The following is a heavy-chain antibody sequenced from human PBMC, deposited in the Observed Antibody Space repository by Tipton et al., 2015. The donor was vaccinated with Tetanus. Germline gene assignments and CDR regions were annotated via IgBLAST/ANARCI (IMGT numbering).Heavy chain of an antibody. CDR1: GGSISSSSYY. J-gene: IGHJ3*02. CDR2: IYYSGST. V-gene: IGHV4-39*01. CDR3: ARRDAGSYGNDAFDI. Sequence: TLSLTCTVSGGSISSSSYYWGWIRQPPGKGLEWIGSIYYSGSTYYNPSLKSRVTISVDTSKNQFSLKLSSVTAADTAVYYCARRDAGSYGNDAFDIWGQGTMVTVSS. D-gene: IGHD1-26*01.